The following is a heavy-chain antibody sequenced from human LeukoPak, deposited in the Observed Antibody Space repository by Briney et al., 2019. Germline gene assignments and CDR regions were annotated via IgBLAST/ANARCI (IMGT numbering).Heavy chain of an antibody. CDR1: GGSISSSSYY. D-gene: IGHD2-2*01. V-gene: IGHV4-39*07. CDR2: IYYSGST. CDR3: AREVRDSTRYDQDC. Sequence: SETLTLTCTVSGGSISSSSYYWGWIRQPPGKGLEWIGSIYYSGSTYYNPSLKSRVTISVDTSKNQFSLKLSSVTAADTAVYYCAREVRDSTRYDQDCWGQGTLVTVSS. J-gene: IGHJ4*02.